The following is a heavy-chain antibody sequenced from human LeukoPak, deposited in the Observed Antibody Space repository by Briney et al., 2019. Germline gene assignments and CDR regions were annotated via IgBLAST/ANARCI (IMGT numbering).Heavy chain of an antibody. V-gene: IGHV3-74*01. CDR3: ARGGRVVHGVDV. J-gene: IGHJ6*02. CDR1: GFTLSNHW. Sequence: PGGSLRLSCAASGFTLSNHWMHWVRQAPGKGLVWVSRINEDGSRTSYADSVKGRFTISRDNAKNTLYLQMSSLRVEDTAVYYCARGGRVVHGVDVWGQGTTVTVSS. CDR2: INEDGSRT. D-gene: IGHD6-6*01.